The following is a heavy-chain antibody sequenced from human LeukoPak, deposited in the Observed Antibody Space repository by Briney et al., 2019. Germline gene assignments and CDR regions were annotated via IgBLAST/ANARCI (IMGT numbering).Heavy chain of an antibody. CDR3: ARHDNRGYYSLHY. V-gene: IGHV4-59*08. D-gene: IGHD3-22*01. CDR1: GASISDYY. Sequence: TSETLSLTCTVSGASISDYYWSWIRQPPGKGLEWIGFGHYTGSSNYNPSLKSRVTTSVDTSKRQFCLKLISVTAADTAVYYCARHDNRGYYSLHYWGQGALVTVSS. CDR2: GHYTGSS. J-gene: IGHJ4*02.